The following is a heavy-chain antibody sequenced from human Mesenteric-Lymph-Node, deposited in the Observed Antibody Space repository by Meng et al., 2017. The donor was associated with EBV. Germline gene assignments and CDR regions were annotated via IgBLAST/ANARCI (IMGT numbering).Heavy chain of an antibody. CDR1: GGSVSSGSYY. CDR2: LYYSGST. J-gene: IGHJ4*02. D-gene: IGHD1-26*01. CDR3: ALIIVGATHFDY. Sequence: QVQLQQWGAGLLKPSATLSLTCTVSGGSVSSGSYYWSWIRQPPGKGLEWIGYLYYSGSTNYNPSLKSRVTISVDTSKNQFSLKLSSVTAADTAVYYCALIIVGATHFDYWGQGTLVTVSS. V-gene: IGHV4-61*01.